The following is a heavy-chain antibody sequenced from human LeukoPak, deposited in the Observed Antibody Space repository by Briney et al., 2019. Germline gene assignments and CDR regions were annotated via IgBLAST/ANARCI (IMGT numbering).Heavy chain of an antibody. CDR1: GFTFSSYA. V-gene: IGHV3-23*01. CDR2: ISGSGNRT. D-gene: IGHD2-15*01. J-gene: IGHJ6*02. Sequence: GGSLRLSCAASGFTFSSYAMSWVRQAPGKELEWVSSISGSGNRTYYADSVKGRFTISRDNSKNTLFLQMNSLRAEDTAVYYCAKNLYCGGGSCYPSALGMDVWGQGTTVTVSS. CDR3: AKNLYCGGGSCYPSALGMDV.